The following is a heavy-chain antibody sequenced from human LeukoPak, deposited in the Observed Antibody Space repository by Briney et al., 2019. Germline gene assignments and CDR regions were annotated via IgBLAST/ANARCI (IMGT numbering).Heavy chain of an antibody. J-gene: IGHJ4*02. CDR2: IYTSGST. Sequence: SETLSLTCTVSGGSISTFYWSWVRQPAGKGPEWIGRIYTSGSTDYNPSLKSRVTMSVDTSKNQFSLKVTSVTAADTAVYYCARAATGTRGRFDYWGQGTLVTVSS. CDR3: ARAATGTRGRFDY. V-gene: IGHV4-4*07. CDR1: GGSISTFY. D-gene: IGHD1-7*01.